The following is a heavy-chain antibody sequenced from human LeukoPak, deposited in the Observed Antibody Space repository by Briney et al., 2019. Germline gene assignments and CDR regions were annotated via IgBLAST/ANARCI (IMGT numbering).Heavy chain of an antibody. CDR1: GGSISSYY. J-gene: IGHJ5*02. CDR3: ARTLLVGATPWWFDP. Sequence: SETLSLTCTVSGGSISSYYWSWIRQPPGKGLEWIGYIYYSGSTNYNPSLKSRVTLSVDTSKNQFSLKLSSVTAADTAVYYCARTLLVGATPWWFDPWGPGTLVTVSS. CDR2: IYYSGST. D-gene: IGHD1-26*01. V-gene: IGHV4-59*12.